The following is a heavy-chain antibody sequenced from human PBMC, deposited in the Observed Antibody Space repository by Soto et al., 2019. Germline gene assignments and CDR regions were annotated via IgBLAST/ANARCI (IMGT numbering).Heavy chain of an antibody. CDR3: ARDLQGSNWFDP. CDR1: GFTFSSYG. V-gene: IGHV3-33*01. Sequence: GGSLRLSCAASGFTFSSYGMHWVRQAPGKGLEWVAVIWYDGSNKYYAESVKGRFTISRDNSKNTLYLQMNSLRAEDTAVYYCARDLQGSNWFDPWGQGTLVTVSS. J-gene: IGHJ5*02. D-gene: IGHD1-1*01. CDR2: IWYDGSNK.